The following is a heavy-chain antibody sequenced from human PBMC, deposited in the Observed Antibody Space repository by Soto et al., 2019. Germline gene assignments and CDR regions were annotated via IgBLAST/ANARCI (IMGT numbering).Heavy chain of an antibody. V-gene: IGHV3-21*01. CDR3: ARELAAAMGDYCSGMDV. D-gene: IGHD2-2*01. CDR2: ISSSSSYI. Sequence: EVQLVESGGGLVKPGGSLRLSCAASGFTFSSYSMNWVRQAPGKGLEWVSSISSSSSYIYYADSVKGRFTISRDNAKNSLYLQMNSRRAEDTAVYYCARELAAAMGDYCSGMDVWGQGTTVTVSS. J-gene: IGHJ6*02. CDR1: GFTFSSYS.